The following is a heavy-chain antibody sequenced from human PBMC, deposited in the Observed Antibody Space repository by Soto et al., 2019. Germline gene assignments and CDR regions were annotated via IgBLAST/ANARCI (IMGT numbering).Heavy chain of an antibody. Sequence: QVQLVESGGGVVQPGRSLRLYCAASGFSFSSYGMHWVRQAPGKGLEWVAFIWYDGSDKYYADSVKGRFTISRDNSNNTLYLQMNSLRAEDTAMYYCASLARFDPGGQGTLVIVSS. CDR1: GFSFSSYG. V-gene: IGHV3-33*03. CDR3: ASLARFDP. D-gene: IGHD3-3*02. J-gene: IGHJ5*02. CDR2: IWYDGSDK.